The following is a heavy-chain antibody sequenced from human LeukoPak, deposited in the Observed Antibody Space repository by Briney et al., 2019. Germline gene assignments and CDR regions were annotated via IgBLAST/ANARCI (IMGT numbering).Heavy chain of an antibody. CDR1: SYTFTNYA. CDR2: IIPIFGTA. CDR3: ARECGDEKYSSSWSRDDAFDI. D-gene: IGHD6-13*01. V-gene: IGHV1-69*13. J-gene: IGHJ3*02. Sequence: SVKVSCKASSYTFTNYAFTWVRQAPGQGLEWMGGIIPIFGTANYAQKFQGRVTITADESTSTAYMELSSLRSEDTAVYYCARECGDEKYSSSWSRDDAFDIWGQGTMVTVSS.